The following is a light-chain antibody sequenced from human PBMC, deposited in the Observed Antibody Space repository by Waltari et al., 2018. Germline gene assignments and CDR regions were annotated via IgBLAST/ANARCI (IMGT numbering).Light chain of an antibody. Sequence: QSALTQPRSVSGSPGQSVTISCTGTSSDVGGYDYVPWYQQHPGQAPKLMICDVTKRPSGVPDRFSGSKSGNTASLTISWLQAEDEADYYCCSYAGSYTHVVFGGGTKLTVL. CDR2: DVT. J-gene: IGLJ2*01. CDR3: CSYAGSYTHVV. V-gene: IGLV2-11*01. CDR1: SSDVGGYDY.